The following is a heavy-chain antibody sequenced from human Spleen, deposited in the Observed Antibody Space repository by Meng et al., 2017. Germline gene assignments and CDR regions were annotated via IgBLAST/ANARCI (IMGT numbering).Heavy chain of an antibody. CDR2: INPNSGGT. D-gene: IGHD4-17*01. Sequence: QVERVESGAEVKKPGASVKVSCQASGNIFTAHYVHWVRQAPGEGLEWMGRINPNSGGTNYAQKFQGRVTMSRDTSITTVYMELSRLRSVDTAVYYCVGDYGDFLEFDPWGQGTLVTVSS. J-gene: IGHJ5*02. CDR1: GNIFTAHY. V-gene: IGHV1-2*06. CDR3: VGDYGDFLEFDP.